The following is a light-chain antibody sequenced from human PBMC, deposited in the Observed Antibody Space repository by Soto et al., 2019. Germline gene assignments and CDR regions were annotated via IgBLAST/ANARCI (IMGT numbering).Light chain of an antibody. CDR3: SSYTRSSAVL. CDR1: SSDFGTYNY. Sequence: QSVLTQPAAVSGSPGQSITISCTGTSSDFGTYNYVSWYQQHSGKTPKLIIYDVTSRPLGVSNRFSGSKSGHTASLTISGLQAEDEADYYCSSYTRSSAVLFGGGTTLPVL. CDR2: DVT. V-gene: IGLV2-14*01. J-gene: IGLJ2*01.